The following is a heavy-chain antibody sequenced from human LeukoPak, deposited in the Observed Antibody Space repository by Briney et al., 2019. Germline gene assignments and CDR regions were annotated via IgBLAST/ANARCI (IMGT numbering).Heavy chain of an antibody. Sequence: GASLKISCKGSGYRFTSYWIGWVRQMPGKGLEWMGIIYPGDSDTRYSPSFQGQVTISADKSISTAYLQWSSLKASDTAMYYCASQGGDLGIQLWSEDLYFDYWGQGTLVTVSS. V-gene: IGHV5-51*01. CDR3: ASQGGDLGIQLWSEDLYFDY. CDR2: IYPGDSDT. CDR1: GYRFTSYW. D-gene: IGHD5-18*01. J-gene: IGHJ4*02.